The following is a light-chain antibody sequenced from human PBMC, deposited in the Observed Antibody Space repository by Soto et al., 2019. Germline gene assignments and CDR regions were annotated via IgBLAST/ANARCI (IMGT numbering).Light chain of an antibody. V-gene: IGKV3-15*01. CDR3: QQYIYWPRT. CDR1: QSVSSS. Sequence: VVRTQSPATLCESAWERATLSCMASQSVSSSLAWYQQKPGQSPRILIYSTSTRAIGIPARFSGSGSGTEFTLTTNSLQSEDFAVYYCQQYIYWPRTFGQGTKV. J-gene: IGKJ1*01. CDR2: STS.